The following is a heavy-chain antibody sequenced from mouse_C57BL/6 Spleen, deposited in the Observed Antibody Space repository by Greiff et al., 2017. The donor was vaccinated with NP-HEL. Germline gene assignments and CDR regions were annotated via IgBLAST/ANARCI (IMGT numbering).Heavy chain of an antibody. CDR1: GYSITSGYY. V-gene: IGHV3-6*01. CDR3: ARGDVGDD. CDR2: IRYAGSN. D-gene: IGHD3-3*01. J-gene: IGHJ2*01. Sequence: EVQRVESGPGLVKPSQSLSLTCSVTGYSITSGYYWNWIRQFPGNNLEWMGYIRYAGSNNYNPSLKNRISITRDTSKHQFFLKLNSGTTEDTATYYCARGDVGDDWGQGTTLTVSS.